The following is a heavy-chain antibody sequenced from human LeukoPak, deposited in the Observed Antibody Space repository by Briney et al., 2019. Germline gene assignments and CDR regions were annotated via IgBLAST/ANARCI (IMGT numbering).Heavy chain of an antibody. CDR2: ISGSGGST. CDR3: AREKLPGITMIVVVKGMQAFDI. CDR1: GFTFSSYA. V-gene: IGHV3-23*01. D-gene: IGHD3-22*01. J-gene: IGHJ3*02. Sequence: GGSLRLSCAASGFTFSSYAMSWVRQAPGKGLEWVSAISGSGGSTYYADSVKGRFTISRDNSKNTLYLQMNSLRAEDTAVYYCAREKLPGITMIVVVKGMQAFDIWGQGTMVTVSS.